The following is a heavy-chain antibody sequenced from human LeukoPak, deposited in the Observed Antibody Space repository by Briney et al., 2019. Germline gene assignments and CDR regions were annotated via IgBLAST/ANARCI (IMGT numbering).Heavy chain of an antibody. Sequence: GGSLRLSCAASGLTSSDFWMHWVRQPPGKGLVWVALVKGDGRTTIYADSVKGRFTISRDNAKNTLYLQMNSLRADDSGVYYCATGHSYGYDYWGQGVLVTVSS. CDR2: VKGDGRTT. D-gene: IGHD5-18*01. CDR3: ATGHSYGYDY. J-gene: IGHJ4*02. V-gene: IGHV3-74*01. CDR1: GLTSSDFW.